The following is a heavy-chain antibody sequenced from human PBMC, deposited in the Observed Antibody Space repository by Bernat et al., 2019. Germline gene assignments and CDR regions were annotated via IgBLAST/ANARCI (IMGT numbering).Heavy chain of an antibody. CDR2: FYYTGGT. J-gene: IGHJ5*02. CDR1: GGSISSSSYY. V-gene: IGHV4-39*01. Sequence: QLQLQESGPGLVKPSETLSVTCPVSGGSISSSSYYWGWIRQAPGKGLEWVGSFYYTGGTYYNPSLHSRVTMSVDTSKNQFSLKLSSVTAADTAVYYCARGSRRYSWFDPWGQGTLVTVSS. CDR3: ARGSRRYSWFDP.